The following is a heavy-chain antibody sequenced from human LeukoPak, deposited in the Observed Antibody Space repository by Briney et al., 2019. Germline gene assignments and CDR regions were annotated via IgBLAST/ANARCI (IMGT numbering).Heavy chain of an antibody. D-gene: IGHD3-10*01. CDR3: ATTLNYYGSGSYYKD. CDR1: GGTFSSYA. Sequence: SVKVSCKASGGTFSSYAISWVRQAPGQGLEWMGRIIPILGIANYAQKFQGRVTITADESTSTAYMELSSLRSEDTAVYYCATTLNYYGSGSYYKDWGQGTLVTVSS. CDR2: IIPILGIA. J-gene: IGHJ4*02. V-gene: IGHV1-69*04.